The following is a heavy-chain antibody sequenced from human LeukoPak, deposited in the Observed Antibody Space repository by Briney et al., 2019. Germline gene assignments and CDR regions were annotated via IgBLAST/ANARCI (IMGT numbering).Heavy chain of an antibody. V-gene: IGHV1-8*01. CDR2: MNPNSGNT. J-gene: IGHJ4*02. CDR1: GYTFTSYD. Sequence: GASVKVSCKASGYTFTSYDINWVRQATGQGLEWMGWMNPNSGNTGYAQKFQGRVTMTRNTSISTAYMELSSLRSEDTAVYYCARRYSEAYDSSGYSDYFDYWGQGTLDTVSS. D-gene: IGHD3-22*01. CDR3: ARRYSEAYDSSGYSDYFDY.